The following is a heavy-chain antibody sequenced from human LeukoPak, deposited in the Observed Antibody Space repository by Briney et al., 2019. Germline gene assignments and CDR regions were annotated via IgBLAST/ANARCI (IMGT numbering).Heavy chain of an antibody. J-gene: IGHJ4*02. D-gene: IGHD6-13*01. CDR2: IYPGDSDT. Sequence: GESLKISCKGSGYTFTNNWIGWVRQMPGKGLEWMGIIYPGDSDTRYSPSFQGQVTISADKSINTAYLQWSSLKASDTAMYYCARLRIAAASSPYYFDYWGQGTLVTVSS. CDR1: GYTFTNNW. CDR3: ARLRIAAASSPYYFDY. V-gene: IGHV5-51*01.